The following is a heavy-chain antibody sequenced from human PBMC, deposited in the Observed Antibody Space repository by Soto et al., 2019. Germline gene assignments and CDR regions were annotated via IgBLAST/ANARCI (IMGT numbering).Heavy chain of an antibody. Sequence: SETLSLTCAVYGGSFSGYYWNWIRQPPGKGLEWIGEINRSGSTNYKPSLKSRVTISVDTSKNQFSLKLSSVTAADTAVYYCARGNRGSDDFWSGFSYHYYGMDVWGQGTTVTVSS. CDR2: INRSGST. J-gene: IGHJ6*02. CDR3: ARGNRGSDDFWSGFSYHYYGMDV. CDR1: GGSFSGYY. V-gene: IGHV4-34*01. D-gene: IGHD3-3*01.